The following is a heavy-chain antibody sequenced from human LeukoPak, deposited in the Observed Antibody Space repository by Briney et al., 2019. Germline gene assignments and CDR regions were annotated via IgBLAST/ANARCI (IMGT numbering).Heavy chain of an antibody. J-gene: IGHJ4*02. CDR3: ARDSTTEFDY. V-gene: IGHV4-31*03. Sequence: PSQTLSLTCTVSGVSISDGGSCCSSIRQHPGKGLEWIGYIYSSGSTYYNPSLTSRVTISIDTPKNQFSLKLSSVTAADTAVYYCARDSTTEFDYWGQGTLVTVSS. CDR1: GVSISDGGSC. D-gene: IGHD2/OR15-2a*01. CDR2: IYSSGST.